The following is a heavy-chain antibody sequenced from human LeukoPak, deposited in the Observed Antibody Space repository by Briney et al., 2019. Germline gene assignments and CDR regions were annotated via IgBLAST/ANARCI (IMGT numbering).Heavy chain of an antibody. J-gene: IGHJ4*02. CDR3: ARALGYSYGYAVDY. D-gene: IGHD5-18*01. CDR2: ISSSSGTI. Sequence: GGSLRLSCAASGFIFSNYNMNWVRQTPGKGLDWLSYISSSSGTIYYADSVKGRFTISGDNAKNSLYLQMNSLRAEDTAVYYCARALGYSYGYAVDYWGQGTLVTVSS. CDR1: GFIFSNYN. V-gene: IGHV3-48*01.